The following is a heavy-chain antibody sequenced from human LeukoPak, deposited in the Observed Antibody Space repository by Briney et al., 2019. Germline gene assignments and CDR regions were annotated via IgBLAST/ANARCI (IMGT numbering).Heavy chain of an antibody. CDR1: SYSISNGYY. V-gene: IGHV4-38-2*01. CDR2: IYQSGST. Sequence: SETLSLTCDVSSYSISNGYYWGWIRQPPGKGLEWIGSIYQSGSTYYNPSLKSRVTMSVDTSKNQFSLKLSSVTAADTAVYYCARAHYDYVWGSYRYFDYWGQGTLVTVSS. CDR3: ARAHYDYVWGSYRYFDY. D-gene: IGHD3-16*02. J-gene: IGHJ4*02.